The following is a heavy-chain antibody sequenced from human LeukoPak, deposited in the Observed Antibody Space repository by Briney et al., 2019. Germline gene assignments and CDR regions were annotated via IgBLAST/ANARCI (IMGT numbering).Heavy chain of an antibody. CDR2: IKQDGSEK. CDR1: GFTFDDYG. V-gene: IGHV3-7*01. J-gene: IGHJ3*02. CDR3: AGGDVFDM. Sequence: HPGGSLRLSCAASGFTFDDYGMSWVRQAPGKGLEWVANIKQDGSEKYYVDSVKGRFTISRDNAKNSLYLQMNSLRVEDTAVYYCAGGDVFDMWGHGTMVSVSS. D-gene: IGHD3-16*01.